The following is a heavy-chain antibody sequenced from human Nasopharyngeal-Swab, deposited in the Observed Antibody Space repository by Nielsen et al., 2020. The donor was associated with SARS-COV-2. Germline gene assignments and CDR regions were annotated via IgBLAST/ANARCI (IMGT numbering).Heavy chain of an antibody. D-gene: IGHD3-22*01. J-gene: IGHJ6*03. V-gene: IGHV4-30-4*01. CDR3: ARGRYYDSSGYWYYYYYYMDV. CDR1: GGSISSGDYY. CDR2: IYNSGST. Sequence: SETLSLTCTVSGGSISSGDYYWSWIRQPPGKGLEWIGYIYNSGSTYYNPSLKRRVTISVDTSKNQFPLKLSSVTAADTAVYYCARGRYYDSSGYWYYYYYYMDVWGKGTTVTVSS.